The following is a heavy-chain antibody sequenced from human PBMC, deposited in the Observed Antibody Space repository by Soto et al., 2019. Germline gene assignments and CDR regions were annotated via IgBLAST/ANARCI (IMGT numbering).Heavy chain of an antibody. J-gene: IGHJ5*02. V-gene: IGHV4-4*02. CDR3: ARGGSSPLNWFDP. CDR2: IYHSGST. CDR1: GFIFSDQYM. D-gene: IGHD6-13*01. Sequence: PGGSLRLSCAVSGFIFSDQYMDGVRQAPGKGLEWIGEIYHSGSTNYNPSLKSRVTISVDKSKNQFSLKLSSVTAADTAVYYCARGGSSPLNWFDPWGQGTLVTVSS.